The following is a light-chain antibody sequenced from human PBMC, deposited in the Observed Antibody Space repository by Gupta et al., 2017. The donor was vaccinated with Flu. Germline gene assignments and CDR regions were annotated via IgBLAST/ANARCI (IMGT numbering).Light chain of an antibody. CDR3: RQDDNYPRT. V-gene: IGKV1-6*01. Sequence: AIHMTQSPSSLSASVGDRVTITCRASQGIRNDLGWYQQKPGKAPKLLIYATSSLQSGVPSRFSGSGSGTDFTLTISDLHPEDFATYYCRQDDNYPRTFGQGTKVEIK. CDR2: ATS. CDR1: QGIRND. J-gene: IGKJ1*01.